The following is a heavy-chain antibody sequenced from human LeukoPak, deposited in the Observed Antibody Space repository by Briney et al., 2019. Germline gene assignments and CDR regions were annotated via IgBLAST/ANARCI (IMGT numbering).Heavy chain of an antibody. CDR3: ARGAVAGHYYYYYGMDV. CDR1: GYSISSGYY. D-gene: IGHD6-19*01. V-gene: IGHV4-38-2*01. J-gene: IGHJ6*02. CDR2: IYHSGST. Sequence: ASETLSLTCAVSGYSISSGYYWGWIRQPPGKGLEWIGSIYHSGSTYYNPSLKSRVTISVDTSKNQFSLKLSSVTAADTAVYYCARGAVAGHYYYYYGMDVWGQGTTVTVSS.